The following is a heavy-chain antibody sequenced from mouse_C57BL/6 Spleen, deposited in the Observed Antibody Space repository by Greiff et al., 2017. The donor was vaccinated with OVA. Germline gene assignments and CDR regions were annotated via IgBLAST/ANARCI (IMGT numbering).Heavy chain of an antibody. CDR1: GYTFTSYW. CDR3: AKEPGFQTAQATPFAY. J-gene: IGHJ3*01. D-gene: IGHD3-2*02. CDR2: IDPNSGGT. V-gene: IGHV1-72*01. Sequence: QVQLQQPGAELVKPGASVKLSCKASGYTFTSYWMHWVKQRPGRGLAWIGRIDPNSGGTKYNEKFKSKATLTVDKPSSTAYMQLSSLTSEDSAVYYGAKEPGFQTAQATPFAYWGQGTLVTVSA.